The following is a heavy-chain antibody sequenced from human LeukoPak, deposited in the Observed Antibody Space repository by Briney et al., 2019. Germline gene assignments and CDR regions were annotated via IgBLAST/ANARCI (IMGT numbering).Heavy chain of an antibody. Sequence: ASVKVSCKASGYTFTGYYMHWVRQAPGQGLEWMGWINPNSGGTNYAQKFQGRVTMTRDTSISTAYMELSRLRSDDTVVYYCAGQYCSSTSCQSLFDYWGQGTLVTVSS. CDR1: GYTFTGYY. CDR2: INPNSGGT. D-gene: IGHD2-2*01. J-gene: IGHJ4*02. CDR3: AGQYCSSTSCQSLFDY. V-gene: IGHV1-2*02.